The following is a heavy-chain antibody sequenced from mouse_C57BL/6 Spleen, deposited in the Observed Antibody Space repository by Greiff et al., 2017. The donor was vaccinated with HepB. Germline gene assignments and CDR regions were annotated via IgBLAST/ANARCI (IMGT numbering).Heavy chain of an antibody. Sequence: DVMLVESGGDLVKPGGSLKLSCAASGFTFSSYGMSWVRQTPDKRLEWVATISSGGSYTYYPDSVKGRFTISRDNAKNTLYLQMSSLKSEDTAMYYCARPLYYYGSSYYAMDYWGQRTSVTVSS. CDR1: GFTFSSYG. CDR3: ARPLYYYGSSYYAMDY. V-gene: IGHV5-6*02. J-gene: IGHJ4*01. D-gene: IGHD1-1*01. CDR2: ISSGGSYT.